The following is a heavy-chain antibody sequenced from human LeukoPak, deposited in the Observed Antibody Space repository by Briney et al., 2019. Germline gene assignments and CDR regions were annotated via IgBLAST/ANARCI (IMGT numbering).Heavy chain of an antibody. CDR2: ISSSGSTI. CDR3: ARDMKYYDSGNTKPFDP. D-gene: IGHD3-10*01. V-gene: IGHV3-11*04. Sequence: PGGSLRLSCAASGFTFSDYYMSWIRQAPGKGLEWVSYISSSGSTIYYADSVKGRFTISRDNAKNSLYLQMTSLRDEDTAVYYCARDMKYYDSGNTKPFDPWGQGTLVTVSS. J-gene: IGHJ5*02. CDR1: GFTFSDYY.